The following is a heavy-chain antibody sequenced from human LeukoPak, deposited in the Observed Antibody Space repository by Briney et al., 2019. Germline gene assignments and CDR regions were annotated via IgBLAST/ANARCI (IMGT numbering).Heavy chain of an antibody. CDR3: AKVRGYYDSSGYYSFDY. CDR2: ISGSGGST. D-gene: IGHD3-22*01. CDR1: GFTFSSYA. J-gene: IGHJ4*02. V-gene: IGHV3-23*01. Sequence: GGSLRLSCAASGFTFSSYAMSWVRHAPGRGLEWVSAISGSGGSTYYADTVKGRFTISRDNSKNTLYLQMNSLRAEDTAVYYCAKVRGYYDSSGYYSFDYWGQGTLVTVSS.